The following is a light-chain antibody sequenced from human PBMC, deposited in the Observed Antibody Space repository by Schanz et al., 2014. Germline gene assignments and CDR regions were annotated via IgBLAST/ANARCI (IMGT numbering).Light chain of an antibody. J-gene: IGLJ3*02. V-gene: IGLV1-44*01. Sequence: QSVLTQPPSASGTPGQRVTISCSGSSSNIGSTTVNWYQQLPGTAPKLLIYSSNQRPSGVPDRFSGSKSGTSASLAISGLQSEDEADYYCSSYTSSSTWVFGGGTKLTVL. CDR1: SSNIGSTT. CDR2: SSN. CDR3: SSYTSSSTWV.